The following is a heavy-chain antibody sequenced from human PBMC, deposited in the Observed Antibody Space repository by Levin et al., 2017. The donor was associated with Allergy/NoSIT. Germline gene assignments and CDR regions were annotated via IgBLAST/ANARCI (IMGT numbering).Heavy chain of an antibody. J-gene: IGHJ6*02. CDR1: GFTVSSNY. D-gene: IGHD6-13*01. CDR2: IYSGGST. Sequence: ETLSLTCAASGFTVSSNYMSWVRQAPGKGLEWVSVIYSGGSTYYADSVKGRFTISRDNSKNTLYLQMNSLRAEDTAVYYCARDAAGTNYYYGMDVWGQGTTVTVSS. V-gene: IGHV3-53*01. CDR3: ARDAAGTNYYYGMDV.